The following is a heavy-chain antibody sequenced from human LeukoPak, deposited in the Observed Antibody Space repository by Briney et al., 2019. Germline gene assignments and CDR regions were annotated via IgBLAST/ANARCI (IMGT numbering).Heavy chain of an antibody. Sequence: GGSLRLSCAASGFTFSSYWMSWVRQAPGKGLEWVANIKQDGSEKDYVDSVKGRFTISRDNAKNSLYLQMNSLRAEDTAVYYCATLKAGAAADAFDIWGQGTMVTVSS. J-gene: IGHJ3*02. V-gene: IGHV3-7*01. CDR1: GFTFSSYW. CDR3: ATLKAGAAADAFDI. CDR2: IKQDGSEK. D-gene: IGHD6-13*01.